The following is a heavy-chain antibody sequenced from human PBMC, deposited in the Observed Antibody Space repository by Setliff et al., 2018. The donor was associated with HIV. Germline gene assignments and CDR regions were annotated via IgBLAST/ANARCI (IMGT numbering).Heavy chain of an antibody. CDR2: IRYDGCQK. D-gene: IGHD6-19*01. CDR1: GFTFSTYG. Sequence: PGGSLRLSCAASGFTFSTYGMHWVRQAPGKGLEWVAFIRYDGCQKYYVDSVKGRFTISRDNAKNSLYLQMSSLRAEDTAVYYCARDVAVASFFNYWGQGTLVTVSS. J-gene: IGHJ4*02. CDR3: ARDVAVASFFNY. V-gene: IGHV3-30*02.